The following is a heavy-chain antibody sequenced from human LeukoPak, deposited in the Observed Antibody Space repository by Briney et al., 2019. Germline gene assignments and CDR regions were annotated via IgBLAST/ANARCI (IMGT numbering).Heavy chain of an antibody. J-gene: IGHJ4*02. CDR2: INPSGART. CDR1: GYTFTNYY. V-gene: IGHV1-46*03. Sequence: ASVKVSCKASGYTFTNYYMHWVRQAPGQGLEWMGLINPSGARTSYAQKFQGRVTLTRDTSTSTVYMELSSLRSEDTAVYYCALKGPPSGSWGPYYFDYWGQGTLVTVSS. CDR3: ALKGPPSGSWGPYYFDY. D-gene: IGHD6-13*01.